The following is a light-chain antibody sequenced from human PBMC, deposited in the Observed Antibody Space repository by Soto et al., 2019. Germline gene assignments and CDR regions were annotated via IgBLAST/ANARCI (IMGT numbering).Light chain of an antibody. CDR1: QVISSW. CDR3: QQANSFPYT. Sequence: DIQMTQSPSSVSASVGGRVTITCRASQVISSWLAWYQQKPGKAPKLLIYAASSLQSGVPPRFSGSGSGTDFTLTISSLQPEHFATYYCQQANSFPYTFGQGTKLEIK. CDR2: AAS. J-gene: IGKJ2*01. V-gene: IGKV1D-12*01.